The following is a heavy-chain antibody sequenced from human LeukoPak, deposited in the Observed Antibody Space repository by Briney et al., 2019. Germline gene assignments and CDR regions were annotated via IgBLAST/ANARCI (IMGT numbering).Heavy chain of an antibody. D-gene: IGHD6-13*01. CDR2: IIPILGIA. CDR1: GGTFSSYA. V-gene: IGHV1-69*10. J-gene: IGHJ5*02. Sequence: SVKVSSTASGGTFSSYAISWVRQAPGQGLEWMGGIIPILGIANYAQKFQGRVTITSDKSTSTAYMELSSLRSEDTAVYYCARDDMYSSSWYWFDPWGQGTLVTVSS. CDR3: ARDDMYSSSWYWFDP.